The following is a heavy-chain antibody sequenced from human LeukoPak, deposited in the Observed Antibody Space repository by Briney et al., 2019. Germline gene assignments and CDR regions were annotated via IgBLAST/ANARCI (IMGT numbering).Heavy chain of an antibody. D-gene: IGHD3-10*01. V-gene: IGHV3-48*04. CDR1: GFTFSSYS. CDR2: ISSSSSTI. CDR3: ARDTGDYYGSGDDFDY. J-gene: IGHJ4*02. Sequence: PGGSLRLSCAASGFTFSSYSMNWVRQAPGKGLEWVSYISSSSSTIYYADSVKGRFTISRDNAKNSLYLQMNSLRAEDTAVYHCARDTGDYYGSGDDFDYWGQGTLVTVSS.